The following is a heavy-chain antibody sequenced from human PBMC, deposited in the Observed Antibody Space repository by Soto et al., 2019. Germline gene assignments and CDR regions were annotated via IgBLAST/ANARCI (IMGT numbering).Heavy chain of an antibody. CDR2: INHSGST. CDR1: GGSFSGYY. CDR3: ARRLGRKSDY. D-gene: IGHD3-16*01. J-gene: IGHJ4*02. V-gene: IGHV4-34*01. Sequence: QVQLQQWGAGLLKPSETLSLTCAVYGGSFSGYYWSWIRQPPGKGLEWIGEINHSGSTNYNPSLKSRASISVDASQNQLSLKLSSVTRADTAFYYCARRLGRKSDYWGQGTLVTVSS.